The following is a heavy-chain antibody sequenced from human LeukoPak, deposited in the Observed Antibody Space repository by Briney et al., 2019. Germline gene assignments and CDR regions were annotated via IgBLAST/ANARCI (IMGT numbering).Heavy chain of an antibody. CDR1: GGSFSGYY. D-gene: IGHD6-13*01. V-gene: IGHV4-34*01. J-gene: IGHJ5*02. Sequence: SETLSLTCAVYGGSFSGYYWSWIRQPPGKGLEWLGEINHSGSTNYNPSLKSRVTISVDTSKNQFSLKLSSVTAADTAVYYCARRSGWYSSSWSTNWFDPWGQGTLVTVSS. CDR2: INHSGST. CDR3: ARRSGWYSSSWSTNWFDP.